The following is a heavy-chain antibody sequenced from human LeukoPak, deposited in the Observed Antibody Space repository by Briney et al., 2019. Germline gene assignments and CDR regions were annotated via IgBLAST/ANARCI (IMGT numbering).Heavy chain of an antibody. D-gene: IGHD6-19*01. CDR1: GYTFTSYG. J-gene: IGHJ3*02. CDR2: ISAYNGNT. V-gene: IGHV1-18*01. CDR3: ARDHPEQWLVQGDAFDI. Sequence: ASVKVSCKASGYTFTSYGISWVRQAPGQGLEWMGWISAYNGNTNYAQKLQGRVTMTTDTSTSTAYMELRSLRSDDTAVYYCARDHPEQWLVQGDAFDIWGQGTMVTVPS.